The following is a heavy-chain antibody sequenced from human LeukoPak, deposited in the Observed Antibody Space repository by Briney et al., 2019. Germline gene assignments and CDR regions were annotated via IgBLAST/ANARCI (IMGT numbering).Heavy chain of an antibody. V-gene: IGHV5-51*01. CDR1: GYSFTSYW. D-gene: IGHD2-2*01. CDR3: ARLPALYCSSTSCPDDY. J-gene: IGHJ4*02. CDR2: IYPGDSDT. Sequence: GESLKISCQGSGYSFTSYWIGWVRQMSGKGLEWMGIIYPGDSDTRYSPSFQGQVTISVDKSISTAYLQWSSLKASDTAMYYCARLPALYCSSTSCPDDYWGQGTLVTVSS.